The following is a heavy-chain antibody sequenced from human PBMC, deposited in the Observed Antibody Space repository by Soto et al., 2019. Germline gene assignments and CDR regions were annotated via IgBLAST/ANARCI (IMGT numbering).Heavy chain of an antibody. CDR2: IIPIFGTA. J-gene: IGHJ6*02. D-gene: IGHD6-6*01. CDR1: GGTFSSYA. CDR3: ASGVCSSSGYYYGIDV. Sequence: QVQLVQSGAEVKKPGSSVKVSCKASGGTFSSYAISWVRQAPGQGLEWMGGIIPIFGTANYAQKFQGRVTITADESTSSAYIELGSLRSEDTAGYYFASGVCSSSGYYYGIDVWGQGTTVTVSS. V-gene: IGHV1-69*01.